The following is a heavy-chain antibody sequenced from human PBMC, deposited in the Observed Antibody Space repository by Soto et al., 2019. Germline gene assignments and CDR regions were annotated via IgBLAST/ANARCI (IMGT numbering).Heavy chain of an antibody. CDR3: ACVETQRSYYGMDV. J-gene: IGHJ6*02. Sequence: QVQLVQSGAEVKKPGSSVKVSCKASGGTFSSYAISWVRQAPGQGLEWMGGIIPIFGTADYAQKFQGRVTITAYVSTSSAYMERSSLRSEDTLVYYWACVETQRSYYGMDVWGQGTTVTVSS. V-gene: IGHV1-69*12. CDR2: IIPIFGTA. D-gene: IGHD2-15*01. CDR1: GGTFSSYA.